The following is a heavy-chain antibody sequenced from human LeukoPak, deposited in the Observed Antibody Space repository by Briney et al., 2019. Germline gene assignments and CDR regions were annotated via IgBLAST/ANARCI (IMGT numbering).Heavy chain of an antibody. CDR2: IHHSGST. V-gene: IGHV4-34*01. CDR1: GGSFSGYY. D-gene: IGHD2-21*01. CDR3: ARMRGKYSNWFDP. Sequence: SETLSLTCAVYGGSFSGYYWTWIRQPPGKGLEWIGEIHHSGSTNYNPSLKSRVSISVDTSKNQFSLKLSSVTAADTAVYYCARMRGKYSNWFDPWGQGTLVTVSS. J-gene: IGHJ5*02.